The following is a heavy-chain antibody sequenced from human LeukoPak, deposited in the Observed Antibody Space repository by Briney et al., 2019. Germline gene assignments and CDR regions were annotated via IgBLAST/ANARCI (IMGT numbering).Heavy chain of an antibody. D-gene: IGHD5-18*01. CDR3: ARGGAYTAIETRPFDY. V-gene: IGHV4-31*03. CDR2: IYYSGST. Sequence: SETLSLTCTVSGGSISSGGYYWSWIRQHPGKGLEWIGYIYYSGSTYYNPSLKSRVTISVDTSKNQFSLKLSSLTAADTAVYYCARGGAYTAIETRPFDYWGQGTLVTVSS. J-gene: IGHJ4*02. CDR1: GGSISSGGYY.